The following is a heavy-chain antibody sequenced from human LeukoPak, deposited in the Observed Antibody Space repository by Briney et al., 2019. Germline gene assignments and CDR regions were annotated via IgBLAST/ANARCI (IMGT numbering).Heavy chain of an antibody. CDR3: ARAREVVPANFYYGLDV. V-gene: IGHV1-69*01. CDR1: GGTSRSWA. J-gene: IGHJ6*02. D-gene: IGHD2-2*01. CDR2: IIPVYGTL. Sequence: GASVKVSCKGSGGTSRSWALSWVRQAPGQGLEWMGGIIPVYGTLKYGQTFQGRVSITADEFTSTVYMELSGLRSEDTAVYFCARAREVVPANFYYGLDVWGQGTTVTVSS.